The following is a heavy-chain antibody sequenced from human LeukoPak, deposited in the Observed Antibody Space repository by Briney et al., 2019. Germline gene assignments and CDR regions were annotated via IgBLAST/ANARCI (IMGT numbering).Heavy chain of an antibody. CDR2: IYPGDSDT. J-gene: IGHJ4*02. CDR3: ARHRYCSGGSCYSDFDY. Sequence: GESLKISCKGSGYSFTSYWIGWVLQMPGKGLEWMVIIYPGDSDTRYSPSFQGQVTISADKSISTAYLQWSSLKASDTAMYYCARHRYCSGGSCYSDFDYWGQGTLVTVSS. V-gene: IGHV5-51*01. D-gene: IGHD2-15*01. CDR1: GYSFTSYW.